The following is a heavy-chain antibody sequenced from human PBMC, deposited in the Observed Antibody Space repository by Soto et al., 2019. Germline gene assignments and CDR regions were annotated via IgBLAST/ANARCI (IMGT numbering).Heavy chain of an antibody. CDR1: GYTFTSYA. CDR2: INAGNGNT. V-gene: IGHV1-3*01. J-gene: IGHJ6*02. Sequence: QVQLVQSGAEVKKPGASVKVSCKASGYTFTSYAMHWVRQAPGQRLEWMGWINAGNGNTKYSQKFQGRVTITRDTSASTAYMELSSVRSEDTAVYYCARDCSGGSCYSIYYYGIDVWGLGTTVTVSS. D-gene: IGHD2-15*01. CDR3: ARDCSGGSCYSIYYYGIDV.